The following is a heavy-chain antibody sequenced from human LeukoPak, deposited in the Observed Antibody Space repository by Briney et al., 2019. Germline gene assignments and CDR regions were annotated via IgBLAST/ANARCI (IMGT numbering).Heavy chain of an antibody. CDR1: GFTFSSLG. V-gene: IGHV3-30*03. CDR2: ISSDGSKK. J-gene: IGHJ4*02. Sequence: GGSLRLSCVASGFTFSSLGMHWVRQAPGKGLEWVAVISSDGSKKNYADSVKGRLTLSRDNSKNTVYLQVDSLRAEDTAVYYCARDFHFDYWGQGTLVTVSS. CDR3: ARDFHFDY.